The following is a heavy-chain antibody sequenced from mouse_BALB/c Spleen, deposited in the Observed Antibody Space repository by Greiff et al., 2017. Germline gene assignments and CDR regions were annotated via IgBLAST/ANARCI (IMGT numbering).Heavy chain of an antibody. D-gene: IGHD1-2*01. V-gene: IGHV7-3*02. CDR3: AREATTALYFDY. CDR1: GFTFTDYY. Sequence: EVKVEESGGGLVQPGGSLRLSCATSGFTFTDYYMSWVRQPPGKALEWLGFIRNKANGYTTEYSASVKGRFTISRDNSQSILYLQMNTLRAEDSATYYCAREATTALYFDYWGQGTTLTVSS. J-gene: IGHJ2*01. CDR2: IRNKANGYTT.